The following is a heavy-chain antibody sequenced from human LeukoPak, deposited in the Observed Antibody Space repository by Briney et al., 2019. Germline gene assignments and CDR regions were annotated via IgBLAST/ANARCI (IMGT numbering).Heavy chain of an antibody. CDR1: GGSISSYY. J-gene: IGHJ4*02. CDR2: IHYSGST. D-gene: IGHD1-7*01. V-gene: IGHV4-59*08. CDR3: ARRAWNYAFIDY. Sequence: PSETLSLTCTVSGGSISSYYWSWIRQPPGKGLEWIGYIHYSGSTNYNPSLKSRVTISVDTSKNQFSLKLSSVTAADTAVYYCARRAWNYAFIDYWGQGTLVTVSS.